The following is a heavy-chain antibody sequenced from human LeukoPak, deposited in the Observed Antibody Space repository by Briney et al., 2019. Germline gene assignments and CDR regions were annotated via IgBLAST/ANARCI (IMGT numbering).Heavy chain of an antibody. D-gene: IGHD5-24*01. CDR3: ARHKENKMATDDAFDI. V-gene: IGHV5-51*01. Sequence: KSGESLKISCKGSGYSFTSYWIGWVRQMPGKGLGWMGIIYPGDSDTRYSPSFQGQVTISADKSISTAYLQWSSLKASDTAMYYCARHKENKMATDDAFDIWGQGTMVTVSS. CDR2: IYPGDSDT. CDR1: GYSFTSYW. J-gene: IGHJ3*02.